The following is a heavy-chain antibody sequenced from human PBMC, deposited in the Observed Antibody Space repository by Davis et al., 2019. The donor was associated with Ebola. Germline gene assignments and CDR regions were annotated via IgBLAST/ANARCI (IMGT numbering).Heavy chain of an antibody. J-gene: IGHJ4*02. V-gene: IGHV3-11*04. CDR2: ISSSGSTI. Sequence: GGSLRLSCAASGFTFSTYYMGWVRQAPGKGLEWVSYISSSGSTIYYADSVKGRFTISRDNSKNTLYLQMNSLRAEDTAVYYCAKDYYDSSGRYFDYWGQGTLVTVSS. CDR1: GFTFSTYY. D-gene: IGHD3-22*01. CDR3: AKDYYDSSGRYFDY.